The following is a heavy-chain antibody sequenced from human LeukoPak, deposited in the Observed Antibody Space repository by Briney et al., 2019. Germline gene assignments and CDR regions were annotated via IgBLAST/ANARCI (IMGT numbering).Heavy chain of an antibody. V-gene: IGHV3-11*04. CDR2: ISSSGSTI. D-gene: IGHD5-18*01. Sequence: GGSLRLSCAASGFTFSDYYMSWIRQAPGKGLEWVSYISSSGSTIYYADSVKGRFTISRDNAKNSLYLQMNNLRVEDTAVYYCARDQPIGYNYGYPFDNWGQGTLVTVSS. CDR3: ARDQPIGYNYGYPFDN. CDR1: GFTFSDYY. J-gene: IGHJ4*02.